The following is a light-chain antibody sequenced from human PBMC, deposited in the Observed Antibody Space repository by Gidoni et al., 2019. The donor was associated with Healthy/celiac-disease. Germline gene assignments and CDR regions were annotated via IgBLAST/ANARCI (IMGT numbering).Light chain of an antibody. V-gene: IGLV1-47*01. CDR1: SSNIGSNY. CDR3: AAWDDSLSGPV. J-gene: IGLJ3*02. Sequence: QSVLTQLPSASGTPGQRVTISCSGSSSNIGSNYVYWYQQLPGTAPKLLSYRNNQRPSGVPDRFSGSKSGTSASLAISGLRSEDEADYYCAAWDDSLSGPVFGGGTKLTVL. CDR2: RNN.